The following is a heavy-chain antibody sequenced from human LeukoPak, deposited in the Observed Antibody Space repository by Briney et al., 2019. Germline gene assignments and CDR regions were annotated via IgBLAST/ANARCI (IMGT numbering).Heavy chain of an antibody. CDR2: IAYDATIK. V-gene: IGHV3-30-3*01. CDR3: ARGLRRGDYFDS. Sequence: PGGSLRLSCADSGFTFRSDAMQWVRQAPGKGLEWVAVIAYDATIKHYADSVKGRFTISRDNSKNMLFLQMDSPRGDDTAVYYCARGLRRGDYFDSWGQGTLVTVSS. CDR1: GFTFRSDA. J-gene: IGHJ4*02.